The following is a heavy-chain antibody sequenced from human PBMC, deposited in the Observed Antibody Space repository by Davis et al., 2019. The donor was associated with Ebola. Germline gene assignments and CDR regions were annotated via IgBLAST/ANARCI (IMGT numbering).Heavy chain of an antibody. D-gene: IGHD2/OR15-2a*01. Sequence: GESLKISCAASGFTFSSYEMNWVRQAPGKGLEWVSYISSSAGTKYYADSVKGRFTISRDNAKNSLYLQMNSLRAEDTAVYYCVRDRDFSFDQWGRGILVTVSS. CDR2: ISSSAGTK. V-gene: IGHV3-48*03. CDR3: VRDRDFSFDQ. CDR1: GFTFSSYE. J-gene: IGHJ4*02.